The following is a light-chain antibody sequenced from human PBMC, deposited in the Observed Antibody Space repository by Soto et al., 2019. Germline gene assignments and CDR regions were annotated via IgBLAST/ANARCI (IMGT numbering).Light chain of an antibody. J-gene: IGLJ1*01. CDR1: SSDVGGYNY. CDR3: SSYTSSSPL. V-gene: IGLV2-14*01. CDR2: EVS. Sequence: QYVLTQPASVSGSLGQSITISCTGTSSDVGGYNYVSWYQQHPGKAPKLMIYEVSNRPSGVSNRFSGSKSGNTASLTISGLQAEDEADYYCSSYTSSSPLFGTGTKVTVL.